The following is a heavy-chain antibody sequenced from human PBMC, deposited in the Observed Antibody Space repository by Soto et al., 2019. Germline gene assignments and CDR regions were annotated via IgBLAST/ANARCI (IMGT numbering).Heavy chain of an antibody. D-gene: IGHD5-18*01. J-gene: IGHJ5*01. V-gene: IGHV1-46*01. CDR3: AREAYSYGHRCFHS. Sequence: HEPGKGLEWMGIINPSGGSTSYAQKFQGRVTMTRDTSTSTVYMELSSLRSEDTAVYYCAREAYSYGHRCFHSGGPAPLVSV. CDR2: INPSGGST.